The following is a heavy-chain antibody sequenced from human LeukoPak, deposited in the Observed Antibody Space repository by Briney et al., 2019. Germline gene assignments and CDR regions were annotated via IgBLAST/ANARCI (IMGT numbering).Heavy chain of an antibody. D-gene: IGHD3-9*01. V-gene: IGHV3-11*05. CDR2: ISSSGTYA. CDR1: GFTFSDYY. J-gene: IGHJ5*02. Sequence: GGSLRLSCVASGFTFSDYYMSWIRQAPGKGLQYVSYISSSGTYANYANSVKGRFTNSRDNAKNSLYLQMNSLRTDDTAVYYCARGGYDILTGTSFFDPWGQGTLVTVSS. CDR3: ARGGYDILTGTSFFDP.